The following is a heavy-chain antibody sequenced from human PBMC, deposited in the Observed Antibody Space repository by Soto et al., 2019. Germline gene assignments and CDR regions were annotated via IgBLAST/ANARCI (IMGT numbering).Heavy chain of an antibody. J-gene: IGHJ4*02. CDR3: ARDSYDCVWASDSYNLHFDC. CDR1: GYTFTSYG. D-gene: IGHD3-16*02. Sequence: GASVKVSCRASGYTFTSYGISWVRQAPGQGLEWMEWISAYNGNTNYAQKLQGRVTMTTDTSTSTAYMELRSLRSDDKAVYYCARDSYDCVWASDSYNLHFDCCGRRTLVAFYS. V-gene: IGHV1-18*04. CDR2: ISAYNGNT.